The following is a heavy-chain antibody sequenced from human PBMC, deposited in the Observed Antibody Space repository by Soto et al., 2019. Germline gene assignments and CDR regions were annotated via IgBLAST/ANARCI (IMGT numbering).Heavy chain of an antibody. D-gene: IGHD2-2*01. J-gene: IGHJ4*02. CDR3: ARDLPLSGCDY. V-gene: IGHV1-69*08. Sequence: QVQLVQSGAEVKKPGSSVKVSCKASGGTFSSYTISWVRQAPGQGLEWMGRIIPILGIANYPQKFQGRVTITADKATGTAYMELSSLRSEDTAVYYCARDLPLSGCDYWGQGTLVTVSS. CDR1: GGTFSSYT. CDR2: IIPILGIA.